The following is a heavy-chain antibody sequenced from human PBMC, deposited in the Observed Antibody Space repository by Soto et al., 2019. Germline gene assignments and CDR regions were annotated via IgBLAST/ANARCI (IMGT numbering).Heavy chain of an antibody. CDR2: VYWNDDK. D-gene: IGHD3-10*01. J-gene: IGHJ5*02. CDR1: GFSLTTSGVG. V-gene: IGHV2-5*01. CDR3: AHRPVGYGYGSERCDP. Sequence: QITLKESGPTLVKPTQTLTLTCTFSGFSLTTSGVGVGWIRQAPGKALEWLALVYWNDDKRYRPSLKSRLTITRDTSKNQMVLTMTDMDPVDTATYYCAHRPVGYGYGSERCDPWGQGTLVTVSS.